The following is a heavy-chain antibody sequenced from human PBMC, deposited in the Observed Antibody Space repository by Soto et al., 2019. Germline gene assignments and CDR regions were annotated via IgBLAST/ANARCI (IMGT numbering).Heavy chain of an antibody. D-gene: IGHD2-21*01. CDR3: AREVIEVTNGMDV. V-gene: IGHV3-21*01. J-gene: IGHJ6*02. CDR2: ISPSGSYT. Sequence: EVILVESGGGLVKPGGSLRLSCANSGFAFSSYSLNWVRQAPGKGLEWVSSISPSGSYTFHADSVKGRFTISRDNANNLLYLQMSSLRADDTAVYYCAREVIEVTNGMDVWGQGTTVTVSS. CDR1: GFAFSSYS.